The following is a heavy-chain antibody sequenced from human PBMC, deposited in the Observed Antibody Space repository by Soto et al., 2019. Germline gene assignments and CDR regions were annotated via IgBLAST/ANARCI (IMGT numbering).Heavy chain of an antibody. J-gene: IGHJ6*02. CDR1: GFTFSSYA. V-gene: IGHV3-30-3*01. CDR3: ARDEQYYYYGMDV. CDR2: ISYDGSNK. Sequence: PGVSLSLSCAASGFTFSSYAMHWVRQAPGKGLEWVAVISYDGSNKYYADSVKGRFTISRDNSKNTLYLQMNSLRAEDTAVYYCARDEQYYYYGMDVWGQGTTVTVSS.